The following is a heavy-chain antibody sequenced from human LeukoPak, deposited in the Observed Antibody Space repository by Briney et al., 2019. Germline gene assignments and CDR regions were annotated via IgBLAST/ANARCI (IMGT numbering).Heavy chain of an antibody. CDR1: GFTFSSYS. D-gene: IGHD2-21*02. CDR3: ARSMYGDCLNY. Sequence: GGSLRLSCAASGFTFSSYSMNWVRQAPGKGLEWVSYISSSSSTIYYADSVKGRFTISRDNAKNSLYLQMNSLRAEDTAVYYCARSMYGDCLNYWGQGTLVTVSS. J-gene: IGHJ4*02. CDR2: ISSSSSTI. V-gene: IGHV3-48*04.